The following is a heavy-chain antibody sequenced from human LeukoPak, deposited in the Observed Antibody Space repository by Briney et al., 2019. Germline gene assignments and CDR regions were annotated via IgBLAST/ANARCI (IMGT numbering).Heavy chain of an antibody. V-gene: IGHV1-46*01. J-gene: IGHJ4*02. CDR1: GYTFTGYY. Sequence: ASVKVSCKASGYTFTGYYMHWVRQAPGQGLEWMGIINHSGGSTSYAQKFQGRVTMTRDTSTSTVYMELSSLRSEDTAVYYCARGYGSGSYYLLYYFDYWGQGTLVTVSS. CDR2: INHSGGST. CDR3: ARGYGSGSYYLLYYFDY. D-gene: IGHD3-10*01.